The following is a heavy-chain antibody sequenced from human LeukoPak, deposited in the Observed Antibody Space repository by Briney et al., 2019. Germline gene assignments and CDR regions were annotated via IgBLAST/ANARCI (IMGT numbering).Heavy chain of an antibody. D-gene: IGHD6-25*01. J-gene: IGHJ5*01. CDR2: ISYDGTTT. CDR1: GFTYRSYS. V-gene: IGHV3-30-3*01. Sequence: GGSLRLSCAASGFTYRSYSMHWVRQAPGKGLEWVAVISYDGTTTYYADSVEGRFTIPRDNSKNTLFLQMNSLRGEDTAVYYCARPPKERTRGLYNWFDSWGQGTLVTVSS. CDR3: ARPPKERTRGLYNWFDS.